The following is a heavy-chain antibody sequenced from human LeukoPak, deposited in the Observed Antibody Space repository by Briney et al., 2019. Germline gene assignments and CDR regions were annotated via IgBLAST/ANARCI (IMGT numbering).Heavy chain of an antibody. Sequence: SETLSLTCTVSGGSVSSGSYSWSWIRQPPGKGLEWIGYIYYSGSTNYNPSLKSRVTISVDTSKNQFSLKLRFVTAADTAVYYCARKTGDLYYFDYWGQGTLVTVSS. CDR3: ARKTGDLYYFDY. CDR2: IYYSGST. CDR1: GGSVSSGSYS. D-gene: IGHD7-27*01. V-gene: IGHV4-61*01. J-gene: IGHJ4*02.